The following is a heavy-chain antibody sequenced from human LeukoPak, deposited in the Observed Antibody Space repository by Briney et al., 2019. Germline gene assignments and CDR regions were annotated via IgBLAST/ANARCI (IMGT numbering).Heavy chain of an antibody. D-gene: IGHD5-18*01. V-gene: IGHV3-7*05. CDR3: ARDGYSHPHGY. Sequence: GGSLRLSCAASGFTFSSYWMSWVRQAPGKGLEWVANIKQDGSEKYYVDSVKGRFTISRDNVKNSLYLQMNSLRAEDTAVYYCARDGYSHPHGYWGQGTLVTVSS. CDR1: GFTFSSYW. CDR2: IKQDGSEK. J-gene: IGHJ4*02.